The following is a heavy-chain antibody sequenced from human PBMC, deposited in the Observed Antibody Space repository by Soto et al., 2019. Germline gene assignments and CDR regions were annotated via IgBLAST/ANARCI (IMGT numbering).Heavy chain of an antibody. D-gene: IGHD1-1*01. CDR3: ARIQLDTIMALDY. CDR1: GFTFDAYG. J-gene: IGHJ4*02. V-gene: IGHV3-33*01. CDR2: VWSAGNLK. Sequence: QVQLVESGGGVVQPGGSLSLSCAASGFTFDAYGFHWVRQAPGKGLEWVAVVWSAGNLKYYADSVKGRFTISSDSPKRALNFQTNSLRADDTAVYCCARIQLDTIMALDYWCQGTLVTVSS.